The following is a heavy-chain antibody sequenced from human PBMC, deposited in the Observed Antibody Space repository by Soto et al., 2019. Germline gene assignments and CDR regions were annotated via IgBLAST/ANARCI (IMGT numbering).Heavy chain of an antibody. CDR3: AKDYGSSRYFFDY. V-gene: IGHV3-23*01. Sequence: PGGSLRLSCAASGSTFINYAMSWVRQAPGEGLEWVSTISGNGANTHYADSVKGRFSISRDNSKNTLYIQMNSLRAEGTAVYYCAKDYGSSRYFFDYWGQGALVTVSS. J-gene: IGHJ4*02. CDR1: GSTFINYA. CDR2: ISGNGANT. D-gene: IGHD6-19*01.